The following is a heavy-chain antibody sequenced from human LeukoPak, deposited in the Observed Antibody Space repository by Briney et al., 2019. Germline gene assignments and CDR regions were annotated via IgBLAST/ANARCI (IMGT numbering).Heavy chain of an antibody. CDR1: GGSISSGDYY. Sequence: PSETLSLTCTVSGGSISSGDYYWSWIRQPPGKGLEWIGYIYCSGSTYYNPSLKSRVTISVDTSKNQFSLKLSSVTAADTAVYYCARSTPSLYGDTPSAFDIWGQGTMVTVSS. CDR3: ARSTPSLYGDTPSAFDI. J-gene: IGHJ3*02. D-gene: IGHD4-17*01. CDR2: IYCSGST. V-gene: IGHV4-30-4*01.